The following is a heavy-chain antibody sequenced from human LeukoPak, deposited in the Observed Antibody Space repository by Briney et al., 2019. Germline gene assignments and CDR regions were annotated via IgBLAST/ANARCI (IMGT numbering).Heavy chain of an antibody. V-gene: IGHV3-23*01. CDR3: ASTGHRGYNGYDYSDFDY. Sequence: GGSLRLSCAASGFTFSSYAMSWVRQAPGKGLEWVSAISGSGGTTYYADSVKGRFTISRDNSKNTLYLQMNSLRAEDTAVYYCASTGHRGYNGYDYSDFDYWGQGTLVTVSS. CDR1: GFTFSSYA. D-gene: IGHD5-12*01. CDR2: ISGSGGTT. J-gene: IGHJ4*02.